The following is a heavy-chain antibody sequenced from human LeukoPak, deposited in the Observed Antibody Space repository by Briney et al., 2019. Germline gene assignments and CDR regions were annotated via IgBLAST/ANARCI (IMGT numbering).Heavy chain of an antibody. CDR3: ASLAAAGDNWFDP. D-gene: IGHD6-13*01. CDR1: GGSFSGYY. CDR2: INHSGST. J-gene: IGHJ5*02. Sequence: PSETLSLTCAVYGGSFSGYYWSWIRQPPGKGLVWIGEINHSGSTNYNPSLKSRVTISVDTSKNQFSLKLSSVTAADTAVYYCASLAAAGDNWFDPWGQGTLVTVSS. V-gene: IGHV4-34*01.